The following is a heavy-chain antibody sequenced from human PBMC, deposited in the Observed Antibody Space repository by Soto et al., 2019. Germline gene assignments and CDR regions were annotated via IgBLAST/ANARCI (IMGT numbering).Heavy chain of an antibody. Sequence: GGSLRLSCAASGFTFSSYAMSWVRQAPGKGLEWVSTISGSGGGTFYVDSVKGRFTISRDNSKDTLFLQMHSLRAEDTAVYYCAKAVVATTARGSDYWGQGTLVTVSS. J-gene: IGHJ4*02. CDR3: AKAVVATTARGSDY. CDR2: ISGSGGGT. D-gene: IGHD3-22*01. V-gene: IGHV3-23*01. CDR1: GFTFSSYA.